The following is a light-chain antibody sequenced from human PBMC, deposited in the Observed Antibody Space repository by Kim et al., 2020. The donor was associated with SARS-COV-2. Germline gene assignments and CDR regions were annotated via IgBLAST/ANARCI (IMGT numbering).Light chain of an antibody. J-gene: IGKJ4*01. V-gene: IGKV1-9*01. CDR3: QQFNDYPLT. CDR2: AAS. Sequence: ASVGGRVTITCRASQDITNDLAWYQQKPGQAPKVLIFAASTLHSGVPSRFSGDGSGTDFTLTISSLQPEDFATYYCQQFNDYPLTFGGGTKVDIK. CDR1: QDITND.